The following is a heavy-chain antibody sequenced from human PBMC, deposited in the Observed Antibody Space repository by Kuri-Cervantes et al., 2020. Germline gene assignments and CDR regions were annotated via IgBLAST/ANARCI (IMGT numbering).Heavy chain of an antibody. V-gene: IGHV3-30*18. D-gene: IGHD6-19*01. Sequence: GESLKISCAASGFTFSSYGMHWVRQAPGKGLEWVAVIPYDGSNKYYADSVKGRFTISRDNSKNTLYLQMNSLRAEDTAVYYCAKAESQSSGWYGYYYGMDVWGQGTTVTDSS. J-gene: IGHJ6*02. CDR1: GFTFSSYG. CDR3: AKAESQSSGWYGYYYGMDV. CDR2: IPYDGSNK.